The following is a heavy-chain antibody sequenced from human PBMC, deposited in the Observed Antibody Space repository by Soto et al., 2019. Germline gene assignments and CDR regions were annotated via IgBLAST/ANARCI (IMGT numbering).Heavy chain of an antibody. Sequence: GASVKVSCKASGGTFSSYTISWVRQAPGQGLEWMGRIIPILGIANYAQKFQGRVTITADKSTSTAYMELSSLRSEDTAVYYCARVPHSGYDYGFDDWGQGTLVTVSS. J-gene: IGHJ4*02. D-gene: IGHD5-12*01. V-gene: IGHV1-69*02. CDR2: IIPILGIA. CDR3: ARVPHSGYDYGFDD. CDR1: GGTFSSYT.